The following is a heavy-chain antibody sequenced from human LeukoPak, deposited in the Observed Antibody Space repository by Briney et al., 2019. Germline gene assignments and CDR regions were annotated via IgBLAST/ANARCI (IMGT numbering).Heavy chain of an antibody. CDR1: GFSFRVYE. CDR2: ISSSGTTT. D-gene: IGHD6-19*01. J-gene: IGHJ4*02. Sequence: PGGSLRLSCAASGFSFRVYEIHWVRQAPGKGLEWISDISSSGTTTYYADSVKGRFTISRDNAKNSLYLQMNSLRAEDTAVYYCTTLTVASKFDYWGQGTLVTVSS. V-gene: IGHV3-48*03. CDR3: TTLTVASKFDY.